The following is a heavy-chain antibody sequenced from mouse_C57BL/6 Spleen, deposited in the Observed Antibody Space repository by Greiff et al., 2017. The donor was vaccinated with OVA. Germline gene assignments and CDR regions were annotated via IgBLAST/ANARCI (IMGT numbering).Heavy chain of an antibody. J-gene: IGHJ2*01. D-gene: IGHD2-5*01. CDR2: INPSTGGT. CDR3: ARKDYSNYYFDY. V-gene: IGHV1-42*01. CDR1: GSSFTGNY. Sequence: VQLKESGPELVKPGASVKISCKASGSSFTGNYMNWLKQSPKKSLEWIGEINPSTGGTTYNQKFKAKATLTVDKSSSTAYMQLKSLTSEDSAVYYCARKDYSNYYFDYWGQGTTLTVSS.